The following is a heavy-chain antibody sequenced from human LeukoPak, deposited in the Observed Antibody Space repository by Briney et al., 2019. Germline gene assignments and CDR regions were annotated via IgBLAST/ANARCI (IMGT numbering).Heavy chain of an antibody. Sequence: GGSLRLSCAASGFTFNTYGMSWVRQAPGKGLEWVSGISASGGSTYYADSVKGRFTISRDNFKNTLYLQLNSLRAEDTAVYYCAKYVIQQLRSSGYDYFDYWGQGTLVTVSS. CDR1: GFTFNTYG. V-gene: IGHV3-23*01. CDR2: ISASGGST. CDR3: AKYVIQQLRSSGYDYFDY. D-gene: IGHD5-12*01. J-gene: IGHJ4*02.